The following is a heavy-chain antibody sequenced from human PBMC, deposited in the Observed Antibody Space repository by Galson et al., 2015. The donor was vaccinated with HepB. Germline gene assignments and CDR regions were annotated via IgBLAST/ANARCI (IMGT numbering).Heavy chain of an antibody. CDR1: GFTFSSYA. CDR2: ISYDGSNK. Sequence: SLRLSCAASGFTFSSYAMHWVRQAPGKGLEWVAVISYDGSNKYYADSVKGRFTISRDNSKNTLYLQMNSLRAEDTAVYYCARGDPRSLTPEGWDFWSGYRYYYYYGMDVWGQGTTVTVSS. J-gene: IGHJ6*02. V-gene: IGHV3-30-3*01. CDR3: ARGDPRSLTPEGWDFWSGYRYYYYYGMDV. D-gene: IGHD3-3*01.